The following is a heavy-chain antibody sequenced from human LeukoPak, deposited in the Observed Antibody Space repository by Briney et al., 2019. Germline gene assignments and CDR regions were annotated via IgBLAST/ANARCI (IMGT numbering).Heavy chain of an antibody. CDR3: ARDLLKCFDY. V-gene: IGHV3-30*01. J-gene: IGHJ4*02. Sequence: GGSLRLSCAASGFTFSSYAMHWVRQAPGKVLEWVAVISYDGSNKYYADSVKGRFTISRDNSKNTLYLQMNSLRAEDTAVYYCARDLLKCFDYWGQGTLVTVSS. CDR1: GFTFSSYA. CDR2: ISYDGSNK.